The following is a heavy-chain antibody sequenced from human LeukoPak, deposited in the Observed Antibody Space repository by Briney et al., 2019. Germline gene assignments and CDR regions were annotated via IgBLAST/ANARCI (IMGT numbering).Heavy chain of an antibody. V-gene: IGHV3-15*01. J-gene: IGHJ3*02. CDR3: TTEGYTYGYHSFDI. Sequence: GGSLRLSCAASGFTFSRYSMNWVRQAPGKGLEWVGRVRGKTDGVTADSAAPVKGRFTVSRDDSKNTLYLQINSLKTEDTAVYYCTTEGYTYGYHSFDIWGQGTMVTVSA. CDR1: GFTFSRYS. D-gene: IGHD5-18*01. CDR2: VRGKTDGVTA.